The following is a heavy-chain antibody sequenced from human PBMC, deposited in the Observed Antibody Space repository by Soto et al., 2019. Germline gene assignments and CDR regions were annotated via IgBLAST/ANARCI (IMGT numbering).Heavy chain of an antibody. J-gene: IGHJ3*02. CDR1: GYTFTSYV. CDR3: AGRRTGYYNGAFDI. CDR2: ISAYNGNT. V-gene: IGHV1-18*01. Sequence: ASVKVSCKASGYTFTSYVISWVRQAPGQGLEWMGWISAYNGNTNYAQKLQGRVTMTTDTSTSTAYMELRSLRSDDTAVYYCAGRRTGYYNGAFDIWGQGTMVTVSS. D-gene: IGHD3-9*01.